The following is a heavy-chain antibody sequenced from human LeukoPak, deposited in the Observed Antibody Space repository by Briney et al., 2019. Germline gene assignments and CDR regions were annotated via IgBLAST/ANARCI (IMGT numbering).Heavy chain of an antibody. CDR1: GFTFSSYS. D-gene: IGHD3-9*01. J-gene: IGHJ5*02. V-gene: IGHV3-21*01. Sequence: GGSLRLSCAASGFTFSSYSMNWVRQAPGKGLEWVSSISGSGSYIYYADSVKGRFTISRDNAKNSLYLQMNSLRAEDTAVYYCARRYFDWSNSNWFDPWGQGTLVTVSS. CDR2: ISGSGSYI. CDR3: ARRYFDWSNSNWFDP.